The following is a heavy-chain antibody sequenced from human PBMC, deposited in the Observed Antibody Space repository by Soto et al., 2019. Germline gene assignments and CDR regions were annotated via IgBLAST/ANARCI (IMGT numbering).Heavy chain of an antibody. CDR2: ISYDGSNK. CDR1: GFTFSSYG. V-gene: IGHV3-30*18. J-gene: IGHJ5*02. D-gene: IGHD3-3*01. CDR3: AKDGLTIFGVDNWFDP. Sequence: GGSLRLSCAASGFTFSSYGMHWVRQAPGKGLEWVAVISYDGSNKYYADSVKGRFTISRDNSKNTLYLQMNSLRAEDTAVYYCAKDGLTIFGVDNWFDPWGQGTLVTVSS.